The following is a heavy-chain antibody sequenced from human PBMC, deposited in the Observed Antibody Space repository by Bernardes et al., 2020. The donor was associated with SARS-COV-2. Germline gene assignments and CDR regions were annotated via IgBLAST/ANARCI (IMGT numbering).Heavy chain of an antibody. V-gene: IGHV3-30-3*01. J-gene: IGHJ4*02. Sequence: GGSLRLSCAASGFTFSNYPMHWVRQAPGKGLEWVAFISYDGSGKFYADSVKGRFTISRDNSKNTLYLQLNSLRPVDTAVYYCARADIVVESGTSPEPFDFWGQGALVTVSS. CDR3: ARADIVVESGTSPEPFDF. CDR1: GFTFSNYP. CDR2: ISYDGSGK. D-gene: IGHD2-15*01.